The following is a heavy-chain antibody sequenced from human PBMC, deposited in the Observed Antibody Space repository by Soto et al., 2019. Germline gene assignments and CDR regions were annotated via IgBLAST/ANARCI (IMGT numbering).Heavy chain of an antibody. CDR2: IYYSGST. D-gene: IGHD3-22*01. J-gene: IGHJ4*02. CDR1: GVSVSSGSYY. Sequence: SETLSLTCTVSGVSVSSGSYYWSWIRQPPGKGLEWIGYIYYSGSTNYNPSLKSRVTISVDTSKNQFSLKLSSVTAADTAVYYCARAGGGYDSSGYYVDYWGQGTLVTVSS. V-gene: IGHV4-61*01. CDR3: ARAGGGYDSSGYYVDY.